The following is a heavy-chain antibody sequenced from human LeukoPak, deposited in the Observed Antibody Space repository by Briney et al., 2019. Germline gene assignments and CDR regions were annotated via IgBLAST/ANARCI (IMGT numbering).Heavy chain of an antibody. CDR3: ARDFVGESGAAGY. CDR2: ISPSGDST. D-gene: IGHD2-8*02. V-gene: IGHV3-21*01. Sequence: GGSLRLSCAASGFTFRSYSMNWVRLAPGKGLEWVSSISPSGDSTWNADSVRGRFTISRDNAKNSLSLKMDSLRADDTALYFCARDFVGESGAAGYWGQGTLVTVSS. J-gene: IGHJ4*02. CDR1: GFTFRSYS.